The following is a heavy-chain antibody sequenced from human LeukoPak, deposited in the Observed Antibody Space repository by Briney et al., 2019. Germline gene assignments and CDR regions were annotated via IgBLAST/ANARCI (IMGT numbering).Heavy chain of an antibody. J-gene: IGHJ5*02. CDR1: GYTFTSYD. CDR3: ATSPGYFWSGYYKGENWFDP. CDR2: MSPNSGNT. Sequence: GASVTVSCKASGYTFTSYDINWVRQATGQGLEWMGRMSPNSGNTGYAHKFKGRVTITSNTSNSTAYMELSSLRSEDTAVYYCATSPGYFWSGYYKGENWFDPWGQGTLVTVSS. D-gene: IGHD3-3*01. V-gene: IGHV1-8*01.